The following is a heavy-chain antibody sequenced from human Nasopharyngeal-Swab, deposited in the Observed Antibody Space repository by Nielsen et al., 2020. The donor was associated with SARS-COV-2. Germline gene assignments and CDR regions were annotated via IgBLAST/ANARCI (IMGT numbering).Heavy chain of an antibody. Sequence: SETLSLTCTVSGGSISSYYWSWTRQPPGKGLEWIGYIYYSGSTNYNPSLKSRVAISVNTSKNQFSLKLSSVTAADTAVYYCARYSGSYYWFDPWGQGTLVTVSS. D-gene: IGHD1-26*01. J-gene: IGHJ5*02. CDR2: IYYSGST. CDR3: ARYSGSYYWFDP. V-gene: IGHV4-59*01. CDR1: GGSISSYY.